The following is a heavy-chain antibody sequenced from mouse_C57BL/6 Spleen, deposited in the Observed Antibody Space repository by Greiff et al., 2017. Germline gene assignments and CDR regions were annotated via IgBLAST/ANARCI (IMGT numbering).Heavy chain of an antibody. Sequence: QVQLQQPGAELVMPGASVKLSCKASGYTFTSYWMHWVKQRPGQGLEWIGEIDPSDSYTNYNQKFKGKSTLTVDKSSSTAYMQLSSLTSEDSAVYYCARGHYYGSPYWYCDVWGTGTTVTVSS. CDR1: GYTFTSYW. CDR3: ARGHYYGSPYWYCDV. D-gene: IGHD1-1*01. CDR2: IDPSDSYT. V-gene: IGHV1-69*01. J-gene: IGHJ1*03.